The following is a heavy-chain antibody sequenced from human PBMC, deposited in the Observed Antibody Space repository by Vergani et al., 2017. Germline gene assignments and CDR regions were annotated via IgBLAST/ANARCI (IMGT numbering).Heavy chain of an antibody. CDR3: ARARKFRFGVVWENWFDP. V-gene: IGHV3-74*01. D-gene: IGHD3-3*01. CDR2: INGDGDTI. J-gene: IGHJ5*02. Sequence: EVELVESGGGLVQPGGSLRRPCAASGFTFNEFWMHWARQVPGKGLVWVSGINGDGDTISYADSVKGRFTISRDNAKNTLFLQMNNLRAEDTAVYYCARARKFRFGVVWENWFDPWGQGTLVTVSS. CDR1: GFTFNEFW.